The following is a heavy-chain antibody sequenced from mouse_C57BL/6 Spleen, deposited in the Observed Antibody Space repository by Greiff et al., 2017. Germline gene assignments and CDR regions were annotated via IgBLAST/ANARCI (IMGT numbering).Heavy chain of an antibody. D-gene: IGHD1-1*01. CDR2: IDPEDGDT. CDR3: ATYGSSYEAMDY. V-gene: IGHV14-2*01. CDR1: GFNIKDYY. Sequence: VQLQQSGAELVKPGASVKLSCTASGFNIKDYYMHWVKQRPEQGLEWIGRIDPEDGDTKYAPKFQGKATITADTSSNTAYLPLSSLTSEDTAVYYCATYGSSYEAMDYWGQGTSVTVSS. J-gene: IGHJ4*01.